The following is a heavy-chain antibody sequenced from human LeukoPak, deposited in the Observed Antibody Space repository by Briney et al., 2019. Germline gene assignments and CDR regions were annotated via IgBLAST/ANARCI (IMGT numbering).Heavy chain of an antibody. V-gene: IGHV1-2*02. Sequence: ASVKVSCKASGYTFTGYYMHWVRQAPGQGREWMGWINPKSGVTNYAQKFQGRVTMTSDTSISTAYMNFSRLRSDDTAMYYCARDLGVAVRPFSLFYWGQGTLVTVSS. CDR1: GYTFTGYY. CDR2: INPKSGVT. J-gene: IGHJ4*02. D-gene: IGHD6-6*01. CDR3: ARDLGVAVRPFSLFY.